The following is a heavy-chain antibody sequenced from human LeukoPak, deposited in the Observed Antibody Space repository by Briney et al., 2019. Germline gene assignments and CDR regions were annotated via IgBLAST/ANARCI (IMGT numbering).Heavy chain of an antibody. Sequence: ASVKVSCKASGYTFTGYYMHWVRQAPGQGLEWMGWINPNSGGTNYAQKFQGRVTMTRDTSISTAYMELSRLRSDDTAVYYCARACGGDCPARFDYWGQGTLVTVSS. CDR1: GYTFTGYY. J-gene: IGHJ4*02. CDR3: ARACGGDCPARFDY. V-gene: IGHV1-2*02. CDR2: INPNSGGT. D-gene: IGHD2-21*02.